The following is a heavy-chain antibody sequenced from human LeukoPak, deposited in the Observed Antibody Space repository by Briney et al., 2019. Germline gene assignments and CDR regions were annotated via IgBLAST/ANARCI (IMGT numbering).Heavy chain of an antibody. Sequence: PSETLSLTCTVSGGSISSSSYYWGWIRQPPGKGLEWIGSNPSLKSRVTISVDTSKNQFSLKLSSVTAADTAVHYCARTLSYDSQFDYWGQGTLVTVSS. V-gene: IGHV4-39*07. CDR1: GGSISSSSYY. CDR3: ARTLSYDSQFDY. J-gene: IGHJ4*02. D-gene: IGHD3-22*01.